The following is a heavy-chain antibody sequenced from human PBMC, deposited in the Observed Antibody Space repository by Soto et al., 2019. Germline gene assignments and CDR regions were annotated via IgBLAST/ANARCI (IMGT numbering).Heavy chain of an antibody. D-gene: IGHD3-10*01. CDR2: SSYDGRET. CDR3: ARDSWLPILNFDN. J-gene: IGHJ4*02. V-gene: IGHV3-30*03. CDR1: DFDFSSYG. Sequence: SLRLSCAASDFDFSSYGIHWVRQAPGKGLEWVAASSYDGRETFYADSAKGRFTVSKERSKNTAFLQMNAVRHEDTAVYFWARDSWLPILNFDNWVQGTPVTLSS.